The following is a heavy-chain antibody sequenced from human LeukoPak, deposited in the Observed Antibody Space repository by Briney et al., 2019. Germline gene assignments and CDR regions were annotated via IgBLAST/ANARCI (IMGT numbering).Heavy chain of an antibody. J-gene: IGHJ4*02. D-gene: IGHD3-22*01. CDR1: GGTFSSYA. V-gene: IGHV1-69*05. CDR3: ARESGDLDYYDSSGYPDC. Sequence: SVKVSCKASGGTFSSYAISWVRQAPGQGLEWMGRIIPIFGTANYARKFQGRVTITTDESTSTAYMELSSLRSEDTAVYYCARESGDLDYYDSSGYPDCWGQGTLVTVSS. CDR2: IIPIFGTA.